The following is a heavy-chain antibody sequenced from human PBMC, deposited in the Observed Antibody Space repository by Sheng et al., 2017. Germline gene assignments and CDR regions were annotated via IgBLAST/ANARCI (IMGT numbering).Heavy chain of an antibody. J-gene: IGHJ6*03. V-gene: IGHV3-30*04. CDR3: ARAGSTWVYYFHMDV. Sequence: QVQLVESGGGVVQPGRSLRLSCAASGFTFSSYTMHWVRQAPGKGLEWVAVISYDESNKYYADSVKGRFTISRDNSKNTLFLQMNSLRAEDTAVYYCARAGSTWVYYFHMDVWGQGTTVTVSS. CDR1: GFTFSSYT. D-gene: IGHD6-13*01. CDR2: ISYDESNK.